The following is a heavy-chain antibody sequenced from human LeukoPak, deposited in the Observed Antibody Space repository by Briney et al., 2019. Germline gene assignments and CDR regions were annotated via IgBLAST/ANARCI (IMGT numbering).Heavy chain of an antibody. CDR3: ISVADSAYGDYN. Sequence: GGSLTLSCAASGFTYSKYWKHWLRQVPGKGLVWVARIKGDESYTFYADSVKGRFTISRDNVKNTLYLQMNSLRAEDTAVYYCISVADSAYGDYNWGAGALVAVSS. CDR2: IKGDESYT. J-gene: IGHJ4*02. CDR1: GFTYSKYW. D-gene: IGHD4-17*01. V-gene: IGHV3-74*01.